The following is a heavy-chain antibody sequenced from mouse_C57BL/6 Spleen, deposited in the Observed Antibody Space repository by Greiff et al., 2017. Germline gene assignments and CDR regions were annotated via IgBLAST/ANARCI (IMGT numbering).Heavy chain of an antibody. CDR2: INPGSGGT. V-gene: IGHV1-54*01. J-gene: IGHJ1*03. D-gene: IGHD2-4*01. Sequence: VQLQQSGAELVRPGTSVKVSCKASGYAFTNYLIEWVKQRPGQGLEWIGVINPGSGGTNYNEKFKGKATLTADKSSSTAYMQLSSLTSEDSAVYFCARQDFYDYDVNFDVWGTGTTVTVSS. CDR1: GYAFTNYL. CDR3: ARQDFYDYDVNFDV.